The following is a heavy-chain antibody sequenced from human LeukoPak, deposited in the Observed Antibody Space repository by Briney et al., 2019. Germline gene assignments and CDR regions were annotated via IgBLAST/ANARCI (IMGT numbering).Heavy chain of an antibody. Sequence: GGSLRLSCAASGFSFSNYGMHWVRQAPGKGLEWVAFIRSDATNKYYADPVRGRFTISRDNSKNTLYLQMNSLRAEDTAVYYCATPPTVTRNYWGQGTLVTVSS. CDR2: IRSDATNK. CDR3: ATPPTVTRNY. V-gene: IGHV3-30*02. D-gene: IGHD4-17*01. CDR1: GFSFSNYG. J-gene: IGHJ4*02.